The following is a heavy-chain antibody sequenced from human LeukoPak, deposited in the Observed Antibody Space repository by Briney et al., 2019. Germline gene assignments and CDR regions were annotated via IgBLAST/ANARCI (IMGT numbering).Heavy chain of an antibody. J-gene: IGHJ3*02. CDR2: IYPGDSDT. CDR3: ARGYPRVGATDDAFDI. D-gene: IGHD1-26*01. V-gene: IGHV5-51*07. CDR1: GYSFTSYW. Sequence: GESLQISCKGSGYSFTSYWIGWVHQMPGKGLEWMGIIYPGDSDTRYSPSFQGQVTISADKSISTAYLQWSSLKASDTAMYYCARGYPRVGATDDAFDIWGQGTMVTVSS.